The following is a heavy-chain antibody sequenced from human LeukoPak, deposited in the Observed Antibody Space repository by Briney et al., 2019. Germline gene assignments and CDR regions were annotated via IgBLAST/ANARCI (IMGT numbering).Heavy chain of an antibody. V-gene: IGHV4-39*01. CDR3: ARRNLIVDIVATPSDD. Sequence: SETLSLTCTVSGGSISSSSHYWGWIRQPPGKGLEWIGSIYYSGSTYYNPSLESRVTISVDTSKNQFSLKLSSVTAADTAVYYCARRNLIVDIVATPSDDWGQGTLVTVSS. J-gene: IGHJ4*02. D-gene: IGHD5-12*01. CDR1: GGSISSSSHY. CDR2: IYYSGST.